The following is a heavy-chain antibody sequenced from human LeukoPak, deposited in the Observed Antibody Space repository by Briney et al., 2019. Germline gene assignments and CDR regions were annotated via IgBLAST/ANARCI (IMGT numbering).Heavy chain of an antibody. CDR2: ISSSGGGT. V-gene: IGHV3-23*01. J-gene: IGHJ2*01. Sequence: GGSLRLSCAASGFTFSSYAMSWVRQAPGKGLEWVSGISSSGGGTYYADSVKGRFTISRDNSKDTLYLQMSSLRAEDRAVYYCAKSVVVVPAAPRYFDLWGRGALVTVSS. CDR1: GFTFSSYA. CDR3: AKSVVVVPAAPRYFDL. D-gene: IGHD2-2*01.